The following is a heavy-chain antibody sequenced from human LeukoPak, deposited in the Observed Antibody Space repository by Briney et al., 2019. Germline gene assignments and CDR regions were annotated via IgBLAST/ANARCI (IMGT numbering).Heavy chain of an antibody. D-gene: IGHD6-19*01. CDR2: ISSSGSTI. Sequence: PGGSLRLSCAASGFTFSSYEMNWVRQAPGKGLEWVSYISSSGSTIYYADSVKGRFTISRDNAKNSLYLQMNSLRAEDTAVYYCGRDDTSQWLPQNWFDPWGQGTLVTVSS. J-gene: IGHJ5*02. CDR3: GRDDTSQWLPQNWFDP. V-gene: IGHV3-48*03. CDR1: GFTFSSYE.